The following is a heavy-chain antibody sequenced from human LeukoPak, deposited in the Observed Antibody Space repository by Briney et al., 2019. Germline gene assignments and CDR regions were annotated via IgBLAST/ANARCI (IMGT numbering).Heavy chain of an antibody. CDR1: GFTFSSYG. J-gene: IGHJ3*02. CDR3: AKDRSPDYYLSSNDI. Sequence: SGRSLRLSCAASGFTFSSYGMHGVRQAPGKGLEWVAVIWYDGSNKYYADSVKGRFTISRDNSKNTLYLQMNSLRAEDTVVYYCAKDRSPDYYLSSNDIWGQGTMVTVSS. CDR2: IWYDGSNK. D-gene: IGHD3-22*01. V-gene: IGHV3-33*06.